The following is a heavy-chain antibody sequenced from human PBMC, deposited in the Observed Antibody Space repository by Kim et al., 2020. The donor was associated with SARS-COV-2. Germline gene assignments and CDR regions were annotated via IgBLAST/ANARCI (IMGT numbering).Heavy chain of an antibody. CDR2: IKQDASVI. D-gene: IGHD3-16*01. J-gene: IGHJ3*02. CDR3: ARPYRGGSFDM. CDR1: GFTFSSYW. Sequence: GGSLRLSCAASGFTFSSYWMSWVRQAPGKGLEWVASIKQDASVISYVDSVRGRFTISRDNAKNSLSLQMDSLRAEDTALYFCARPYRGGSFDMWGQGTMVTVSS. V-gene: IGHV3-7*01.